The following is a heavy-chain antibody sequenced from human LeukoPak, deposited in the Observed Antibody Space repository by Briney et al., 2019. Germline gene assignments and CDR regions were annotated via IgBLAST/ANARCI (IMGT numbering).Heavy chain of an antibody. D-gene: IGHD6-6*01. Sequence: SQTLSLTCAVYGGSFGVSYWSWIRQSPGKGLEWIGEIDHSGSTNFNPSLKSRVTISVDTSKNQFSLKLSSVTAADTGIYYCVRDKGTTARLGFYNYYGMDVWGQGTTVTVSS. CDR3: VRDKGTTARLGFYNYYGMDV. J-gene: IGHJ6*02. V-gene: IGHV4-34*01. CDR2: IDHSGST. CDR1: GGSFGVSY.